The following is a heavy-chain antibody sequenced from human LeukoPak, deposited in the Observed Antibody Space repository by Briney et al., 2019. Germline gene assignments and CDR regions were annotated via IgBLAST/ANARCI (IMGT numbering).Heavy chain of an antibody. D-gene: IGHD5-24*01. Sequence: PSETLSLTCAVYGGSFSGYYWSWIRQPPGKGLEWIGEINHSGSTNYNPSLKSRVTISVDTSKIQFSLKLSSVTAADTAVYYCARHVFGMATPWGQGTMVTVSS. V-gene: IGHV4-34*01. CDR2: INHSGST. J-gene: IGHJ3*01. CDR1: GGSFSGYY. CDR3: ARHVFGMATP.